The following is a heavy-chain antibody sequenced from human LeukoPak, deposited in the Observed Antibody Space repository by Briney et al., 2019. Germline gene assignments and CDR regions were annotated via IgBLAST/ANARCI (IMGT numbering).Heavy chain of an antibody. J-gene: IGHJ4*02. D-gene: IGHD6-19*01. CDR3: ARDLGSTGWHTFDY. V-gene: IGHV6-1*01. CDR1: GDSVSSKNRA. CDR2: PYYRSKWYN. Sequence: SQTLSLTCAVSGDSVSSKNRAWNWIRQSPSRGLEWLGRPYYRSKWYNDYAESMEGRMTISQDTSKNQYSLHLNSVTPDDTAVYYCARDLGSTGWHTFDYWGQGTLVTVSS.